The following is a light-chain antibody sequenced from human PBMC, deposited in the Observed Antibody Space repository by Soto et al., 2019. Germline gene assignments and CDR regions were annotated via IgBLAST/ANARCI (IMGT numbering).Light chain of an antibody. Sequence: EIVMTQSPATLSVSPGERATLSCRASQRVSINLAWYQQKPAQAPRLLIYSASTRATGIPARFSGSGSGTEFTLTISSLQSEDFAVYYCQQYNNWYTFGQGTKVEIK. CDR1: QRVSIN. CDR3: QQYNNWYT. J-gene: IGKJ2*01. CDR2: SAS. V-gene: IGKV3-15*01.